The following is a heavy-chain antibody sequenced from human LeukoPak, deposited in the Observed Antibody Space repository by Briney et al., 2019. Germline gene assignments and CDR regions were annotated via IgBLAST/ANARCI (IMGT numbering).Heavy chain of an antibody. Sequence: GASVKVSCKASGYTFTGYYMHWVRQAPGQGLEWMGWINPNSGGTNYAQKFQGRVTMTRDTSISTAYMELSRLRSDDTAVYYCARDAHGSGWQEPDYWGQGTLVTVSS. J-gene: IGHJ4*02. CDR3: ARDAHGSGWQEPDY. D-gene: IGHD6-19*01. CDR2: INPNSGGT. V-gene: IGHV1-2*02. CDR1: GYTFTGYY.